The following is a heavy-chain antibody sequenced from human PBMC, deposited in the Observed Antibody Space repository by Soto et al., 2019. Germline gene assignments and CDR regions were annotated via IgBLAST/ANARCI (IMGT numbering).Heavy chain of an antibody. D-gene: IGHD2-21*02. CDR1: DDGSSY. CDR3: ASDSDIARFFI. J-gene: IGHJ4*02. V-gene: IGHV4-39*01. Sequence: KLPETLSLTCSVSDDGSSYWGWIRQPPGKGLEWIGSIHYGGTTYYNPSLRSRVTISLDTSKSQFSLNLNSVIAADAAVYYCASDSDIARFFIWGQGIPVTVSS. CDR2: IHYGGTT.